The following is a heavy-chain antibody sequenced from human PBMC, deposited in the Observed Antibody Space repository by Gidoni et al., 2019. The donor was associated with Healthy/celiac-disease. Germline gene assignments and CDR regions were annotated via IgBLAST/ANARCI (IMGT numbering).Heavy chain of an antibody. D-gene: IGHD2-15*01. V-gene: IGHV3-23*01. CDR2: ISGSGGST. CDR3: AKDRGYCSGGSCYFSVNWFDP. J-gene: IGHJ5*02. CDR1: GFTFSSYA. Sequence: EVQLLESGGGLVQPGGSLRLSCAASGFTFSSYASDWVRQAPGKGLDGVSAISGSGGSTYYADSVKGRFTISRDNSKNTLYLQMNSLRAEDTAVYYCAKDRGYCSGGSCYFSVNWFDPWGQGTLVTVSS.